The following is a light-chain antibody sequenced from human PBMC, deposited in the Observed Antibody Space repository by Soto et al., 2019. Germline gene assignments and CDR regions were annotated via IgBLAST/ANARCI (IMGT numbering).Light chain of an antibody. CDR3: NSYTSSFNYA. CDR1: SSDVGGYNY. J-gene: IGLJ1*01. V-gene: IGLV2-14*01. Sequence: QSALTQPASVSGSPGQSITISCTGTSSDVGGYNYVSWYQQHPGKAPKLMIYEVSNRPSGVSNRFPGSKSGNTASLTISGLQAEDEADYYCNSYTSSFNYAFGSGTKLTVL. CDR2: EVS.